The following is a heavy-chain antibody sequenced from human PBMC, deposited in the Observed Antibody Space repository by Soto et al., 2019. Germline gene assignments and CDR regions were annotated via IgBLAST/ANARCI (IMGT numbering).Heavy chain of an antibody. V-gene: IGHV1-8*01. D-gene: IGHD7-27*01. CDR1: GYTFTSYD. CDR3: AGMGTTYYYYGMDV. Sequence: QVQLVQSGAEVKKPGASVKVSCKASGYTFTSYDINWVRQATGQGLEWMGWMNPNRGNTGYAQKFQGRVTMTRNTSISTAYMELSSLRSEDTAVYYCAGMGTTYYYYGMDVWGQGTTVTVSS. J-gene: IGHJ6*02. CDR2: MNPNRGNT.